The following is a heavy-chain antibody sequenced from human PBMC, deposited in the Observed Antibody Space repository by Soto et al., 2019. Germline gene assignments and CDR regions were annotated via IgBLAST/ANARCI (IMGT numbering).Heavy chain of an antibody. V-gene: IGHV3-48*02. D-gene: IGHD2-2*01. CDR3: PRAGVPPAPPYYYYGMDV. CDR2: ISSSSSTI. J-gene: IGHJ6*02. CDR1: GFTFSSYS. Sequence: EVQLVESGGGLVQPGGSLRLSCAASGFTFSSYSMNWVRQAPGKGLEWVSYISSSSSTIYYADSVKGRFTISRYNAKNSLYLQINSLRDEDTAVYYCPRAGVPPAPPYYYYGMDVWTQGTTVTVCS.